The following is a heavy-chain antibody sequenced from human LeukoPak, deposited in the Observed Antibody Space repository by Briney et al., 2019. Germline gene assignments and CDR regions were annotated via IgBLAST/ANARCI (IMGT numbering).Heavy chain of an antibody. CDR2: ISAYNGNT. D-gene: IGHD3-16*02. CDR1: GYTFTSFY. V-gene: IGHV1-18*04. CDR3: ARDLDDYVWGSYRPFDY. Sequence: ASVKASCKASGYTFTSFYIHWVRQAPGQGLEWMGWISAYNGNTNYAQKLQGRVTMTTDTSTSTAYMELRSLRSDDTAVYYCARDLDDYVWGSYRPFDYWGQGTLVTVSS. J-gene: IGHJ4*02.